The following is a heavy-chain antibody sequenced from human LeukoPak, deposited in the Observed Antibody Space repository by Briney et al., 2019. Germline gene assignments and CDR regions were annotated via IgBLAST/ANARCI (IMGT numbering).Heavy chain of an antibody. V-gene: IGHV3-30*03. CDR3: ARDGSSGWYWVDY. Sequence: GRSLRLSCAASGFTFSSYGMHWVRQAPGKGLEWAASVSYDGGTRFYADSVKGRFAISRDNSKNTLYLQMNSLRAEDTAVYYCARDGSSGWYWVDYWGQGTLVTVSS. CDR1: GFTFSSYG. J-gene: IGHJ4*02. CDR2: VSYDGGTR. D-gene: IGHD6-19*01.